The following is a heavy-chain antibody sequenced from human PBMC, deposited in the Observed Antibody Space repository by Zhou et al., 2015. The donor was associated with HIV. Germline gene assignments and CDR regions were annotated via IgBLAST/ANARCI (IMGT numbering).Heavy chain of an antibody. J-gene: IGHJ3*01. CDR1: GYSFVTYY. Sequence: QVHMEQSGTEVGKPGASVKVSCKTSGYSFVTYYIHWVRQAPGQGPEWLGWINPDNGATNYAQKFQGRVTMTTDTPVRTAYLQLSRLTSEDAAVYFCARSSVNHDNAFDLWGQGTKVIVSS. V-gene: IGHV1-2*02. CDR3: ARSSVNHDNAFDL. D-gene: IGHD1-14*01. CDR2: INPDNGAT.